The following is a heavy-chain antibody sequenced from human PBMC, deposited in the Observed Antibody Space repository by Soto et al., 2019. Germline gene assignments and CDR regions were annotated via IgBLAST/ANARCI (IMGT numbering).Heavy chain of an antibody. J-gene: IGHJ6*02. V-gene: IGHV1-69*13. D-gene: IGHD2-15*01. Sequence: SVKVSCKASGGTFSSYAISWVRQAPGQGLEWMGGIIPIFGTANYAQKFQGRVTITADESTSTAYMELSSLRSEDTAVYYCARYVVVVAAVYYYGMDVWGQGTTVTVSS. CDR2: IIPIFGTA. CDR3: ARYVVVVAAVYYYGMDV. CDR1: GGTFSSYA.